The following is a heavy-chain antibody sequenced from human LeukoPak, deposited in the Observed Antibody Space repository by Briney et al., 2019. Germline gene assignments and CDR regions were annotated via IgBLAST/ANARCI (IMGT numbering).Heavy chain of an antibody. D-gene: IGHD2-2*01. V-gene: IGHV1-46*01. J-gene: IGHJ6*02. CDR2: INPSGGST. Sequence: GASVKVSCKASGYTFTSYYMHWVRQAPGQGLEWMGIINPSGGSTSYAQKFQGRVTMTRDTSTSTVYMELSSLRSEDTAVYYCARNYCSSTSCYGEVYYYGMDVWGQGTTVTVSS. CDR1: GYTFTSYY. CDR3: ARNYCSSTSCYGEVYYYGMDV.